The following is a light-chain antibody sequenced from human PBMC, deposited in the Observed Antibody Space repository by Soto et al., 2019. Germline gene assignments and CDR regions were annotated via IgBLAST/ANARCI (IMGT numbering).Light chain of an antibody. CDR3: QQRNKWPLT. CDR2: DAS. V-gene: IGKV3-11*01. Sequence: EIVSTQSPVTLSLSPGERATLSCRASHSVSSDLLWYQQKPGQSPRLLISDASNRATGIPARFSGSGSGTDFILTISSLEPDDFAVYYCQQRNKWPLTFGGGTRVEIK. J-gene: IGKJ4*01. CDR1: HSVSSD.